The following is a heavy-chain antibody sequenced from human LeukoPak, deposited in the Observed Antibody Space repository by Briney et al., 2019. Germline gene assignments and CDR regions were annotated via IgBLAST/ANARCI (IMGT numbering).Heavy chain of an antibody. V-gene: IGHV4-59*01. CDR3: ARVGAATYGMDV. Sequence: SETLSLTCTVSGGSISSYYWSWIRQPPGKGLEWIGYIYYSGSTNYSPSLKSRVTISVDTSKNQFSLKLSSVTAADTAVYYCARVGAATYGMDVWGQGTTVTVSS. CDR1: GGSISSYY. CDR2: IYYSGST. J-gene: IGHJ6*02. D-gene: IGHD6-13*01.